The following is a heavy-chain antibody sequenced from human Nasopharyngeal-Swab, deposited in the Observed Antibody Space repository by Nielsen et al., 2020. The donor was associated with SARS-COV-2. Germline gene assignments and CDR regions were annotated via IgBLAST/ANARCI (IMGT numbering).Heavy chain of an antibody. CDR3: VRDKDGNPNWFDP. J-gene: IGHJ5*02. D-gene: IGHD5-24*01. CDR2: IYYSGST. Sequence: WIRQPPGKGLEGIGYIYYSGSTYYNPSLKSRVTISGDTSKNQFSLKLSSVTAADTAMYYCVRDKDGNPNWFDPWGQGTLVTVSS. V-gene: IGHV4-31*02.